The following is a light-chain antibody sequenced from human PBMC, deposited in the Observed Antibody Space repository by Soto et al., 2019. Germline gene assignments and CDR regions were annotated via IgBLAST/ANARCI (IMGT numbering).Light chain of an antibody. CDR2: GAS. CDR1: QTVYNNY. CDR3: QQYATSPWT. J-gene: IGKJ1*01. Sequence: EIVLMQSPGTPSLSPGERATLSCRASQTVYNNYLAGYQQKPGQAPRLLIYGASSRATDIPDRFSGSGSGTDFTRTISRLEPEDFAVYYCQQYATSPWTFGQGTRVEIK. V-gene: IGKV3-20*01.